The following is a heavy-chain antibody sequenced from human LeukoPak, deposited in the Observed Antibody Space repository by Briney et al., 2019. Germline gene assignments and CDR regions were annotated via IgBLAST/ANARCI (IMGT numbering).Heavy chain of an antibody. CDR1: GYSFTSYY. CDR2: INPSGGRK. J-gene: IGHJ4*02. V-gene: IGHV1-46*01. Sequence: ASVKVSCKASGYSFTSYYMHWVRQAPGQGLEWMGEINPSGGRKNYAQKFQGRVDMTRETSTSTVYMELSSLRSEDTAVYYCARANYSGSGSHYNPSFFDYWGQGTLVTVSS. CDR3: ARANYSGSGSHYNPSFFDY. D-gene: IGHD3-10*01.